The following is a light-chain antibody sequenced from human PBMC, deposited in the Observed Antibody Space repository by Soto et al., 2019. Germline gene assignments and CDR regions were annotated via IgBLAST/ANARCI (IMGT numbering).Light chain of an antibody. V-gene: IGKV3-15*01. CDR3: QQYGQWPPQT. J-gene: IGKJ1*01. CDR1: QSAISN. Sequence: LMSQSPATVSVSPGERVTLSCRASQSAISNLAWYQQKPGQTPRLLIYDASTRATGIPARFSGSGSGTEFTLTISSLQSEDFAVYYCQQYGQWPPQTFGQGTKVDIK. CDR2: DAS.